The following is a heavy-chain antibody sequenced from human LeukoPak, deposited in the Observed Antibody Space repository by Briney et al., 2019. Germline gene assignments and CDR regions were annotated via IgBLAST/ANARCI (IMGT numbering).Heavy chain of an antibody. CDR3: VRAVHHLFYSDSSGYYGDAFDV. Sequence: PGGSLRLSCAASGFSVRTYYMSWVRQAPGKGLEWVSVIYSGGTIRYADSVKSRFTISRDNSRDTLHLQMNSLRVVDTAVYYCVRAVHHLFYSDSSGYYGDAFDVWGQGTVVTVSS. J-gene: IGHJ3*01. CDR1: GFSVRTYY. V-gene: IGHV3-53*01. CDR2: IYSGGTI. D-gene: IGHD3-22*01.